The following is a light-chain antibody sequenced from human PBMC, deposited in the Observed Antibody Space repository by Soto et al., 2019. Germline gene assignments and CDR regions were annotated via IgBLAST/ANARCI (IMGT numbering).Light chain of an antibody. J-gene: IGKJ4*01. CDR3: QQYGSSPLT. V-gene: IGKV3-20*01. Sequence: ETVLTQSPGTLSLSPGETAALSCRASRSLSDNHLAWYQQRPGQAPRLLIYGSSSRAAGIPDRFRGSGTGTDFTLTIRRLEPEDFGVYYCQQYGSSPLTFGGGTKVDIK. CDR1: RSLSDNH. CDR2: GSS.